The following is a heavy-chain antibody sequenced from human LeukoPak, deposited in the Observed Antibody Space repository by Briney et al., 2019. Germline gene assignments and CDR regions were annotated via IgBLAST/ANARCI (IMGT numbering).Heavy chain of an antibody. V-gene: IGHV3-53*01. CDR3: AGGQMFTSGGFDN. J-gene: IGHJ4*02. CDR2: FYTGGDK. Sequence: SGGSLRLSCAASGFTFSSNAMSWVRQAPGKGLEWVSVFYTGGDKYYAAFVKGRFTISRDNSNNMVFLQMNSLTVEDTALYYCAGGQMFTSGGFDNWGQGTLVTVSS. D-gene: IGHD6-19*01. CDR1: GFTFSSNA.